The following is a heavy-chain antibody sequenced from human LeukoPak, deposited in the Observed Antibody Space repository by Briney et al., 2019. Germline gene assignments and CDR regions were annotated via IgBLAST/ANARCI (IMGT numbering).Heavy chain of an antibody. J-gene: IGHJ5*02. CDR2: IYHSGST. V-gene: IGHV4-30-2*01. D-gene: IGHD3-10*01. CDR3: AREGYGSGSQSQVTNWFDP. Sequence: PSETLSLTCAVSGGSISSGGYSWSWIRQPPGKGLEWIGYIYHSGSTYYNPSLKSRVTMSVDTSKNQFSLKLSSVTAADTAVYYCAREGYGSGSQSQVTNWFDPWGQGTLVTVSS. CDR1: GGSISSGGYS.